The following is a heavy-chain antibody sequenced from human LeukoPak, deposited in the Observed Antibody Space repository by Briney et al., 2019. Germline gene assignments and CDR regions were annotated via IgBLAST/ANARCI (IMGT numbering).Heavy chain of an antibody. CDR2: ISGSGYYS. D-gene: IGHD1-26*01. J-gene: IGHJ4*02. CDR3: AKGGPTGSNYFDF. CDR1: GFTFSSYA. Sequence: GGSLRLSCAGSGFTFSSYAMSWVRQAPGKGLEWVSVISGSGYYSYYADSVKGRFTVSRDNSKTTLYLQMNSLRADDTAVYYCAKGGPTGSNYFDFWGQGTLVTVSS. V-gene: IGHV3-23*01.